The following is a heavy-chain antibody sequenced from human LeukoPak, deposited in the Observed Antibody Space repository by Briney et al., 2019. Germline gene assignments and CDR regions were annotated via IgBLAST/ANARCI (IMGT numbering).Heavy chain of an antibody. J-gene: IGHJ1*01. Sequence: SETLSLTCTVSGGSISSYYWSWIRQPPGKGLEWIGYIYYSGSTNYNPSLKSRVTISVDTSKNQFSLKLSSVTAADTAVYYCARQDSSSPRRYFQHWGQGTLVTVSS. CDR3: ARQDSSSPRRYFQH. CDR2: IYYSGST. CDR1: GGSISSYY. D-gene: IGHD6-6*01. V-gene: IGHV4-59*08.